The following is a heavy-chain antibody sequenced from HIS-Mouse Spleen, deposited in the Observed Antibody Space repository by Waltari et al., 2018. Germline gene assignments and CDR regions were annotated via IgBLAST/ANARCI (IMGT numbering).Heavy chain of an antibody. CDR2: IHYSGST. CDR3: AREIPYSSSWYDWYFDL. CDR1: VGSISSSSYY. V-gene: IGHV4-39*07. D-gene: IGHD6-13*01. J-gene: IGHJ2*01. Sequence: QLQLQESGPGLVKPSETLSLTCTVSVGSISSSSYYWGWIRQPQGKGLEGIGSIHYSGSTYYNPSLKSRVTISVDTSKNQFSLKLSSVTAADTAVYYCAREIPYSSSWYDWYFDLWGRGTLVTVSS.